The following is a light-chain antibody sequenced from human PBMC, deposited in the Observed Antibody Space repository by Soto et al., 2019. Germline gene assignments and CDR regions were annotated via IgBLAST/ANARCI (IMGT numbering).Light chain of an antibody. CDR3: QQYDGPPWT. V-gene: IGKV3-20*01. J-gene: IGKJ1*01. Sequence: EVVLTKSPGTLSLSKGEKASLSCRASQTVSSNYLAWYQQKPGQAPRLLIYGSSSRATGIPDRFSGSGSGTDFTLTISRLGPEDIAVYYCQQYDGPPWTFGQGTKVDI. CDR1: QTVSSNY. CDR2: GSS.